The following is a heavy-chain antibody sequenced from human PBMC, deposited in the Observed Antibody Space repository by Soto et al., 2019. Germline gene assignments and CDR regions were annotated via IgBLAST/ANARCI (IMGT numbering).Heavy chain of an antibody. CDR3: ARVPDY. CDR1: GGSISSGGYS. Sequence: PSETLSLTCAVSGGSISSGGYSWSWIRQPPGKGLEWIGYIYHSGSTYYNPSLKSRVTISVDRSKNQFSLKLTSVTAADTAAYYCARVPDYWGQGTLVTVSS. J-gene: IGHJ4*02. CDR2: IYHSGST. V-gene: IGHV4-30-2*01.